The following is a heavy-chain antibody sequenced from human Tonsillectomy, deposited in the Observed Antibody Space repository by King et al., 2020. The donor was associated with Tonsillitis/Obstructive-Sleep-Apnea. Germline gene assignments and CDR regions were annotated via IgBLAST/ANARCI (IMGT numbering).Heavy chain of an antibody. Sequence: VQLVESGGGLVQPGGSLRLSCAASGLTFSSYWMSWVRQAPGKGLEWVANIKEDGSEQNYVDSVKGRFTISRDNAKNSLYLQMNSLRAEDTAVYYCARGRGAGTHDYWGQGTLVTVSS. V-gene: IGHV3-7*01. CDR1: GLTFSSYW. J-gene: IGHJ4*02. CDR3: ARGRGAGTHDY. D-gene: IGHD6-13*01. CDR2: IKEDGSEQ.